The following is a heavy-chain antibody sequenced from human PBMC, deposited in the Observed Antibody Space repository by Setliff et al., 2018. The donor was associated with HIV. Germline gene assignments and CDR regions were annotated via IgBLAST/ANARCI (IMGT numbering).Heavy chain of an antibody. J-gene: IGHJ6*02. D-gene: IGHD6-19*01. CDR3: ARAFTGSGWYGNYYYRMDV. V-gene: IGHV4-59*01. CDR1: GGSISSYY. Sequence: KPSETLSLTCTVSGGSISSYYWSWIRQPPGKGLEWIGYIYYSGSTNYNPSLKSRVTISVDTSKNQFSLKLSSVTAADTAVYYCARAFTGSGWYGNYYYRMDVWGQGTTVTVSS. CDR2: IYYSGST.